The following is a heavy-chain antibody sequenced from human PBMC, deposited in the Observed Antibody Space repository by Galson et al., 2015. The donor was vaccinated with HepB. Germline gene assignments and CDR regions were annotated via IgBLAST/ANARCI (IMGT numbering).Heavy chain of an antibody. Sequence: SLRLSCAASGFTFSSYGMHWVRQAPGKGLEWVAVIWYDGSNKYYADSVKGRFTISRDNSKNTLYLQMNSLRAEDTAVYYCARSGHYDSSGYDSNYFDYWGQGTLVTVSS. CDR2: IWYDGSNK. CDR3: ARSGHYDSSGYDSNYFDY. J-gene: IGHJ4*02. V-gene: IGHV3-33*08. D-gene: IGHD3-22*01. CDR1: GFTFSSYG.